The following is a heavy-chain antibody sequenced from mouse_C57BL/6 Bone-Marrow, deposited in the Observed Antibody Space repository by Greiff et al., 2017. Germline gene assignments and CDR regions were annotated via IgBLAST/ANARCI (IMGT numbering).Heavy chain of an antibody. CDR3: TTGITTVVAGGGYWYFDV. CDR1: GFNIKDDY. Sequence: VKLQESGAELVRPGASVKLSCTASGFNIKDDYMHWVQQRPEQGLEWIGWIDPENGDTEYASKFQGKATITADTSSNTAYLQLSSLTSEDTAVYYCTTGITTVVAGGGYWYFDVWGTGTTVTVSS. V-gene: IGHV14-4*01. CDR2: IDPENGDT. J-gene: IGHJ1*03. D-gene: IGHD1-1*01.